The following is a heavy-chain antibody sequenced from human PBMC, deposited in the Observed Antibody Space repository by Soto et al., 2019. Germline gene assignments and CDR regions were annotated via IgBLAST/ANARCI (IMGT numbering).Heavy chain of an antibody. J-gene: IGHJ5*02. V-gene: IGHV3-43*01. CDR3: AKDIERFSYGSIWFDP. D-gene: IGHD5-18*01. CDR2: ISWEGGST. CDR1: GFTFDDYT. Sequence: VGSLRLSCAASGFTFDDYTMHWVRQAPGKGLEWVSLISWEGGSTYYADSLKGRFTISRDNSKNSLYLQMNSLRTEDTALYYCAKDIERFSYGSIWFDPWGQGTLVTVSS.